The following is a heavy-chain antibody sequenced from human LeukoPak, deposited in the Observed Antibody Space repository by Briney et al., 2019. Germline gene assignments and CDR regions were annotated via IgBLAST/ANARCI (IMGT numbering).Heavy chain of an antibody. Sequence: ASVKVSCKASGYTFTSYGISWVRQAPGQGLERMGWISAYNGNTNYAQKLQGRVTMTTDTSTSTAYMELRSLRSDDTAVYYCARDRGGIAAAEESFDYWGQGTLVTVSS. D-gene: IGHD6-13*01. CDR2: ISAYNGNT. J-gene: IGHJ4*02. V-gene: IGHV1-18*01. CDR1: GYTFTSYG. CDR3: ARDRGGIAAAEESFDY.